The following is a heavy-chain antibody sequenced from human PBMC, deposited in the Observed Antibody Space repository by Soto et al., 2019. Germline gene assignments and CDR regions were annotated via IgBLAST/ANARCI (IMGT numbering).Heavy chain of an antibody. J-gene: IGHJ3*02. CDR3: ASRLGLYCSGGSCYIGGAFDI. V-gene: IGHV3-7*01. CDR1: GFTFSSYW. CDR2: IKQDGSEK. D-gene: IGHD2-15*01. Sequence: GGSLRLSCAASGFTFSSYWTSWVRQAPGKGLEWVANIKQDGSEKYYVDSVKGRFTISRDNAKNSLYLQMNSLRAEDTAVYYCASRLGLYCSGGSCYIGGAFDIWGQGTMVTVSS.